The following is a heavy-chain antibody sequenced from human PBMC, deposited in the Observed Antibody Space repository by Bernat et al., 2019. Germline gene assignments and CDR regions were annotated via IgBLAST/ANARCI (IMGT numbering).Heavy chain of an antibody. Sequence: LVQSGGEVKKPGASVKVSCKAYGYTFTTYGINWVRQAPGQGLEWLGWISTSNGATRCVEDLQDRITMTTDTSTSTAYLELRSLTSDDTAVYYCARDFVSGSSPSGYWGQGTLVTVSS. CDR3: ARDFVSGSSPSGY. J-gene: IGHJ4*02. CDR1: GYTFTTYG. V-gene: IGHV1-18*01. CDR2: ISTSNGAT. D-gene: IGHD3-10*01.